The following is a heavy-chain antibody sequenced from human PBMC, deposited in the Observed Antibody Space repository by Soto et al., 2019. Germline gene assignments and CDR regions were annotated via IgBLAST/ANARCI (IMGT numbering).Heavy chain of an antibody. CDR1: GDTFTNFG. CDR2: IATYNSNK. V-gene: IGHV1-18*01. J-gene: IGHJ5*02. CDR3: ARVLRGVVNWFDP. D-gene: IGHD3-10*01. Sequence: HLVQSGPEVKQPGASVTVSCKTSGDTFTNFGLSWVRQAPGQGLEWMGWIATYNSNKIYAQKFQGRLTLTTDTSTSTAYMELKSLGYDDTAVYYCARVLRGVVNWFDPWGQGTLVTVSS.